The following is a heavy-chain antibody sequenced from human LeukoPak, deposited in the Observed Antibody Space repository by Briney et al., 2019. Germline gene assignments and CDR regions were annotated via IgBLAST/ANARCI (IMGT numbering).Heavy chain of an antibody. J-gene: IGHJ3*02. CDR2: ISGSAGST. CDR3: GKRVRDEYSSSCSSFDI. Sequence: GGSLRLSRAGDAFSLGGSATSSVRQAPGKGLEWVSTISGSAGSTHYADSVKGRFTISRDNSKNMLYLQMNSLSTEDTAIYYYGKRVRDEYSSSCSSFDIWGQGTMVTVSS. CDR1: AFSLGGSA. V-gene: IGHV3-23*01. D-gene: IGHD6-6*01.